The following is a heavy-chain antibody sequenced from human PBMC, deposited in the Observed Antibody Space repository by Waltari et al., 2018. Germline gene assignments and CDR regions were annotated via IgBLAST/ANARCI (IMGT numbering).Heavy chain of an antibody. J-gene: IGHJ4*02. V-gene: IGHV1-69*02. CDR3: ATILGSGFGY. Sequence: QVQLVQSGAEVKKPGSSVKVSCKASGDTFSSYTISWVRQAPGKGLGWMGRIIPILGIANYAQKFQGRVTITADKATSTAYMELSSLRSEDTAVYYCATILGSGFGYWGQGTLVTVSS. CDR1: GDTFSSYT. D-gene: IGHD2-15*01. CDR2: IIPILGIA.